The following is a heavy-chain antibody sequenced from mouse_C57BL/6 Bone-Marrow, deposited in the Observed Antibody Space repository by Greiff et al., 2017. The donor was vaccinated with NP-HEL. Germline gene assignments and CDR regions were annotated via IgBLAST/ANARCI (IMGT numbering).Heavy chain of an antibody. CDR3: ARRKGYGYLAWFAY. V-gene: IGHV1-81*01. CDR1: GYTFTSYG. D-gene: IGHD2-2*01. J-gene: IGHJ3*01. CDR2: IYPRSGNT. Sequence: VHLVESGAELARPGASVKLSCKASGYTFTSYGISWVTQRTGQGLEWIGEIYPRSGNTYYNEKFKGKATLTADKSSSTAYMELRSLTSEVSAVDFCARRKGYGYLAWFAYWGQGTLVTVSA.